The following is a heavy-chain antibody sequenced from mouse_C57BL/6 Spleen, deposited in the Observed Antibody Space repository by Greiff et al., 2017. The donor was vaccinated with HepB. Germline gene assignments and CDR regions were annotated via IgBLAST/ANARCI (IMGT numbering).Heavy chain of an antibody. V-gene: IGHV1-69*01. CDR2: IDPSDSYT. CDR3: ASRRDDGYHWYFDG. D-gene: IGHD2-3*01. CDR1: GYTFTRYW. J-gene: IGHJ1*03. Sequence: QVQLQQPGAELVMPGASVKLSCKASGYTFTRYWMHWVKQRPGQGLEWIGEIDPSDSYTNYNQKFKGKSTLTVDKSSSTAYMQLSSLTSEDSAVYYCASRRDDGYHWYFDGWGTRTTVTVAS.